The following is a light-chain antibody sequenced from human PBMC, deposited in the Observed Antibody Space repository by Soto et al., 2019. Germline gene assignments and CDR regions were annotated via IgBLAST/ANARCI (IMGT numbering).Light chain of an antibody. J-gene: IGKJ2*01. V-gene: IGKV3-20*01. CDR2: EAS. CDR1: QSVGSTY. CDR3: QQFGTSPRYT. Sequence: EILLTQSPGTLSLSPGERATLSCRTSQSVGSTYLAWYQQKPGQAPRLIIYEASRRATGIPDRFSGSGSGADFTLTISRLEPEDFAVYYCQQFGTSPRYTFGQGTKLEI.